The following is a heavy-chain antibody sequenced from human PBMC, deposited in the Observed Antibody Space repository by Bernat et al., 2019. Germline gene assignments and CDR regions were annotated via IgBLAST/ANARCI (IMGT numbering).Heavy chain of an antibody. D-gene: IGHD5-18*01. CDR2: IYYSGST. CDR1: GGSISSSSYY. V-gene: IGHV4-39*01. CDR3: ARQPDTANFDY. J-gene: IGHJ4*02. Sequence: QLQLQESGPGLVKPSETLSLTCTVSGGSISSSSYYWGWIRQPPGKGLEWIGSIYYSGSTYYNPSLKSRVTISVDTSKNQFSLKLSSMTAADTAVYYCARQPDTANFDYWGQGTLVTVSS.